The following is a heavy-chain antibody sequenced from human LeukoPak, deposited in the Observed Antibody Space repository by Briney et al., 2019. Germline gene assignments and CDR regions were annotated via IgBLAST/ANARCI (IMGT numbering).Heavy chain of an antibody. D-gene: IGHD2-15*01. V-gene: IGHV3-53*05. Sequence: GGSLRLSCAASGFTVSSNYMSWVRQPPGKGLEWVSIIYSAGSRYYADSVRGRFTISRDDSKNTMFLQMNSLRVDDTAVYYCASGGLGARKFYSDPFHYWGQGILVTVSP. CDR3: ASGGLGARKFYSDPFHY. J-gene: IGHJ4*02. CDR1: GFTVSSNY. CDR2: IYSAGSR.